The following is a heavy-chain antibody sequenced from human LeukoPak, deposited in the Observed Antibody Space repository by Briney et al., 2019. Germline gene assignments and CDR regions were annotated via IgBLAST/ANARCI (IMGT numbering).Heavy chain of an antibody. J-gene: IGHJ4*02. CDR2: IYYSGST. Sequence: SETLSLTCTVSGGSISSYYWSWIRQPPGKGLEWIGYIYYSGSTNYNPPLKSRVTISVDTSKNQFSLKLSSVTAADTGVYYCARGDRGDYIDLPFDYGGEGTLVTVSS. CDR1: GGSISSYY. CDR3: ARGDRGDYIDLPFDY. D-gene: IGHD4-17*01. V-gene: IGHV4-59*01.